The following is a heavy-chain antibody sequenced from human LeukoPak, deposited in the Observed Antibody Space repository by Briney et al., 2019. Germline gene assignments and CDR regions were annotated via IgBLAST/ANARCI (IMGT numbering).Heavy chain of an antibody. V-gene: IGHV3-7*01. CDR3: ARNAGTTRWYAFDI. D-gene: IGHD1-1*01. CDR2: IKQDGSEK. CDR1: GFTFSSYA. Sequence: PGGSLRLSCAASGFTFSSYAMSWVRQAPGKGLEWVANIKQDGSEKYYVDSVKGRFTISRDNAKNSLYLQMNSLRAEDTAMYYCARNAGTTRWYAFDIWGQGTMVTVSS. J-gene: IGHJ3*02.